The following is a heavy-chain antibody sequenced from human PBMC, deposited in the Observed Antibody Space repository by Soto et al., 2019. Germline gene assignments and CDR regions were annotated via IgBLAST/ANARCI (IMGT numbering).Heavy chain of an antibody. D-gene: IGHD2-21*01. CDR2: ISGSDGSNK. Sequence: GGSLRLSCAASGFTFSSYAMSWVRQAPGKGLEWVSAISGSDGSNKYYADSVKGRFTISRDNSKNTLYLQMNSLRAEDTAVYYCAKDAAVIIPNFDYWGQGTLVTVSS. CDR3: AKDAAVIIPNFDY. V-gene: IGHV3-23*01. CDR1: GFTFSSYA. J-gene: IGHJ4*02.